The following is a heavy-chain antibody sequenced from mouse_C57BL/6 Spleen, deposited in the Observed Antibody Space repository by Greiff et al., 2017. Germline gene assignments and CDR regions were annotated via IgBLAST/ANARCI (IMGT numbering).Heavy chain of an antibody. V-gene: IGHV1-50*01. D-gene: IGHD3-2*02. J-gene: IGHJ3*01. CDR1: GYTFTSYW. CDR2: IDPSDSYT. CDR3: AGGQRRLAWFAY. Sequence: QVQLQQPGAELVKPGASVKLSCKASGYTFTSYWMQWVKQRPGQGLEWIGEIDPSDSYTNYNKQFKGKATLTVETSSSTAYMQLSSLTSEYSAVYYCAGGQRRLAWFAYWGQGTLVTVSA.